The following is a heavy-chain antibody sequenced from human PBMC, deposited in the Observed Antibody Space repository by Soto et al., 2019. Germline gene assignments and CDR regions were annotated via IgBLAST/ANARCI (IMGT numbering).Heavy chain of an antibody. D-gene: IGHD3-3*01. CDR1: GYSFSNYN. J-gene: IGHJ3*02. V-gene: IGHV1-18*01. CDR2: ISGYNGNT. Sequence: ASVKVSCKSSGYSFSNYNFCWVRQAPGQGLEWLGWISGYNGNTNYAQKLQGRVTLTTDSFTSTAYMELRSLRSDDTAIYYCARDKVWRGFDIWGQGTMVTVSS. CDR3: ARDKVWRGFDI.